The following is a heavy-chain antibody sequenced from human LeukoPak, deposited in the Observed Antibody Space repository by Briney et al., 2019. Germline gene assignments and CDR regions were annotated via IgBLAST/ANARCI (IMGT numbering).Heavy chain of an antibody. D-gene: IGHD2-21*01. CDR3: ARGRGSS. V-gene: IGHV3-48*02. Sequence: PGGSLRLSCAASGFTCTSYVMNWVRQPPGIGLEWISYISTRGTTIYSADSVTGRFTISRENAKNSLYLQMNSLRDEDTAIYYCARGRGSSWGQGTLVTVSS. CDR2: ISTRGTTI. CDR1: GFTCTSYV. J-gene: IGHJ5*02.